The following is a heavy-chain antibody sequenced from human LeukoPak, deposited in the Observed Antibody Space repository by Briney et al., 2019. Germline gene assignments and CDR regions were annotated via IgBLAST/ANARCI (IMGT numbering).Heavy chain of an antibody. CDR3: ARDGDSSGYYGWFDP. Sequence: SETLSLTCTVSGGSISSGSYYWSWIRQPAGKGLEWIGRIYTSGSTNYNPSLKSRVTISVDTSKNQFSLKLSSVTAADTAVYYCARDGDSSGYYGWFDPWGQGTLVTVSS. CDR2: IYTSGST. J-gene: IGHJ5*02. V-gene: IGHV4-61*02. CDR1: GGSISSGSYY. D-gene: IGHD3-22*01.